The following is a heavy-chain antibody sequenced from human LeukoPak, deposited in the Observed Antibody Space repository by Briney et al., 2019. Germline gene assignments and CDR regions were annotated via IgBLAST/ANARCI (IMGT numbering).Heavy chain of an antibody. V-gene: IGHV3-30*18. CDR3: AKDGHYYGSGSYPGY. J-gene: IGHJ4*02. CDR2: ISYDGSNK. CDR1: GITFSGYG. D-gene: IGHD3-10*01. Sequence: GGSLRLSCAASGITFSGYGMIWVRQAPGKGLEWVAVISYDGSNKYYADSVKGRFTISRDNSKNTLYLQMNSLRAEDTAVYYCAKDGHYYGSGSYPGYWGQGTLVTVSA.